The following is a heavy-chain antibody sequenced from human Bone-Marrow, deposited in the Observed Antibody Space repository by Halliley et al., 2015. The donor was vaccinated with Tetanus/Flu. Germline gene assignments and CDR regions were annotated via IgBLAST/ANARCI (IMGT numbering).Heavy chain of an antibody. J-gene: IGHJ4*02. V-gene: IGHV1-18*04. CDR3: ARVTIFGVVSDFDY. CDR2: ISATDGNT. CDR1: GYSFTYHG. D-gene: IGHD3-3*01. Sequence: QVQLVQSGAEVKKPGASVKVSCKASGYSFTYHGINWVRQAPGQGLEWMGWISATDGNTHYAHNVQGRVTLTTDSSTSTACMELRSLRSDDTAVYYCARVTIFGVVSDFDYWGQGTLVTVSS.